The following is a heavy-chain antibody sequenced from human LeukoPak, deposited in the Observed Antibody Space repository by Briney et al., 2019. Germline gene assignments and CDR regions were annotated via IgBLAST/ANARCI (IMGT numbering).Heavy chain of an antibody. J-gene: IGHJ4*02. Sequence: GRSLRLSCAASGFTFSSYGLHWVRQAPVKGLEWVAVISYDGSNKYYADSVKGRFTISRDNSKNTLYLQMNSLRAEDTAVYYCGKAYYDILTGYYKPVDYWGQGTLVTVSS. V-gene: IGHV3-30*18. CDR2: ISYDGSNK. CDR3: GKAYYDILTGYYKPVDY. D-gene: IGHD3-9*01. CDR1: GFTFSSYG.